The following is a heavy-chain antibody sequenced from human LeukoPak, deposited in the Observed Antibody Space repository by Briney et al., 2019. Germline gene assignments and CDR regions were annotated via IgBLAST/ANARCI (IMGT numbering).Heavy chain of an antibody. D-gene: IGHD1-14*01. CDR3: AKDWSEPLY. CDR1: GFTFSSYA. CDR2: ISYDGSNK. V-gene: IGHV3-30-3*01. Sequence: GRSLRLSCAASGFTFSSYAMHWVRQAPGKGLEWVAVISYDGSNKYYADSVKGRFTISRDNSKNTLYLQMNSLRAEDTAVYYCAKDWSEPLYWGQGTLVTVSS. J-gene: IGHJ4*02.